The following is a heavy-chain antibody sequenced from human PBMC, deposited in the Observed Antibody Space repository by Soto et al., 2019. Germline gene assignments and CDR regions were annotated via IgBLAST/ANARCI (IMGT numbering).Heavy chain of an antibody. D-gene: IGHD4-17*01. CDR3: ARDDDYEANGLDY. CDR1: GFTFSRYG. Sequence: QVHLVESGGGVVQPGRSLRLSCVGSGFTFSRYGMHWVRQAPGGGLEWVAVIVNHGNDRDYADSVKGRFAISRDNSQNTLYLQMYNLGVEDTAMYYCARDDDYEANGLDYWGQGTLVTVSS. J-gene: IGHJ4*02. V-gene: IGHV3-33*01. CDR2: IVNHGNDR.